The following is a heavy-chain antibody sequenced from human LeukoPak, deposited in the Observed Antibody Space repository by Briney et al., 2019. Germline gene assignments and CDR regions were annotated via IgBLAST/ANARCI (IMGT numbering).Heavy chain of an antibody. CDR1: GFTFDNYA. D-gene: IGHD3-16*01. CDR3: AKLGGSSDI. CDR2: ISWNSGLK. V-gene: IGHV3-9*01. J-gene: IGHJ3*02. Sequence: GGSLRLSCAASGFTFDNYAVHWVRQAPGKGLEWVSYISWNSGLKGYADSVKGRFTISRDNAKNSLVLQMNSLTTEDTALYYCAKLGGSSDIWGQGTMVVVSS.